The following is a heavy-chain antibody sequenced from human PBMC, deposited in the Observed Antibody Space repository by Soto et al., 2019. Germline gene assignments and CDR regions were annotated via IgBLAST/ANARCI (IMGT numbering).Heavy chain of an antibody. CDR3: ARDDSFLGAPFHY. Sequence: PGGSLRLSCAASGFTVSSSSMSWVRQAPGKGLEWVSLIYADGATYYGDSVKGRFTISRDTSKNTLSLQMTSLRADDTAVYYCARDDSFLGAPFHYWGQGTLVTVPQ. D-gene: IGHD3-16*01. CDR2: IYADGAT. V-gene: IGHV3-53*01. CDR1: GFTVSSSS. J-gene: IGHJ4*02.